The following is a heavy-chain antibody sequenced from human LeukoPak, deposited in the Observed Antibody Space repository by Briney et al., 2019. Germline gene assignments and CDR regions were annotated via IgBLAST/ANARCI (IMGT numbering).Heavy chain of an antibody. Sequence: SVKVSCKASGGTFSNYAISWVRQAPGQGLEWMGGIIPIFGTANYAQKFQGRVTITADKSTSTAYMELSSLRSEDTAVYYCARVKVYYYDSSGYIDYWGQGTLVTVSS. CDR3: ARVKVYYYDSSGYIDY. CDR1: GGTFSNYA. V-gene: IGHV1-69*06. J-gene: IGHJ4*02. CDR2: IIPIFGTA. D-gene: IGHD3-22*01.